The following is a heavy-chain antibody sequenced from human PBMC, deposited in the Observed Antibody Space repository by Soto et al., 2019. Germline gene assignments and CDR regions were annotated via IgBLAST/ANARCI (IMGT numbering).Heavy chain of an antibody. CDR1: GGTFSNYA. J-gene: IGHJ6*02. Sequence: SVKVSCKASGGTFSNYASSWVRQAPGQGLEWMGGIIPIFGSTKYARKFQGRVTTTADKSTSTAYMELSSLRLEDTAVYYCARDAGYSYGPDYGLDVWGQGTTVTVSS. D-gene: IGHD5-18*01. CDR3: ARDAGYSYGPDYGLDV. CDR2: IIPIFGST. V-gene: IGHV1-69*06.